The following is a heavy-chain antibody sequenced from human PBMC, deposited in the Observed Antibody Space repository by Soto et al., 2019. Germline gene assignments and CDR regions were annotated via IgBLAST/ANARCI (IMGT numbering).Heavy chain of an antibody. Sequence: EVQLVESGGGLVQPGESLRLSCAASGFTFSSYSLNWVRQAPGKGLEWVSYISTSSSNIYYADSVKGRFTISRDNANNSLYLQMNSLRDGDTAVYDCAIDWYSNALAPDAFDIWGQGTMVIVSS. J-gene: IGHJ3*02. D-gene: IGHD5-18*01. V-gene: IGHV3-48*02. CDR2: ISTSSSNI. CDR1: GFTFSSYS. CDR3: AIDWYSNALAPDAFDI.